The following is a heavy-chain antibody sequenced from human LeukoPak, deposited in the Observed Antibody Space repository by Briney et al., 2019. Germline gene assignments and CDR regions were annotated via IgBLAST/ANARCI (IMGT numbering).Heavy chain of an antibody. CDR3: TSLPVG. CDR1: GSTFRSAR. CDR2: IKPMTEGGTT. V-gene: IGHV3-15*01. D-gene: IGHD1-26*01. Sequence: GGSLRLSCAASGSTFRSARMNWVRQAPGKGLEWVGHIKPMTEGGTTDYAAPVKGRFTISRDDSKNTLDLQMNSLKTEDTAVYYCTSLPVGWGQGTLVTVSA. J-gene: IGHJ4*02.